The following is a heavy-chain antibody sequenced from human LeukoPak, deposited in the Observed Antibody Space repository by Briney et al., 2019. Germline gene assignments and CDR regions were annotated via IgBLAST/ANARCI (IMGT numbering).Heavy chain of an antibody. D-gene: IGHD3-10*01. CDR3: ATSYYYGSGSYYQEAFDI. V-gene: IGHV1-24*01. CDR2: FDPEDGEA. CDR1: GYTLTELS. J-gene: IGHJ3*02. Sequence: ASGKVSCKVSGYTLTELSMHWVRQAPGKGLEWMGGFDPEDGEAIYAQKFQGRVTMTEDTSTDTAYMELSSLRSEDTAVYYCATSYYYGSGSYYQEAFDIWGQGTMVTVSS.